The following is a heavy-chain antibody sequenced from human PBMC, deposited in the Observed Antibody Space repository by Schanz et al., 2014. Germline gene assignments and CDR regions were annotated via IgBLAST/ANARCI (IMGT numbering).Heavy chain of an antibody. D-gene: IGHD6-13*01. V-gene: IGHV1-2*06. CDR3: ARDGHSSIWDSYYFYGLDV. Sequence: QVQLVQSGAEVKKPGASVKVSCKASGHPFTAYYMNWVRQAPGQGLEWIGRINPNSGGTNYAENFQGRVTMTRDTSTSTVYMELSRLTSHDTALYYCARDGHSSIWDSYYFYGLDVWGQGTTVTVSS. CDR1: GHPFTAYY. J-gene: IGHJ6*02. CDR2: INPNSGGT.